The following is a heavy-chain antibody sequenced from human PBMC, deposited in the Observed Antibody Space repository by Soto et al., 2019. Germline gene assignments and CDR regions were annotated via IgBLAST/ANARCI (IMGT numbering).Heavy chain of an antibody. Sequence: QVQLVQSGAEVKEPGASVKVSCKASGYTFTSYGINWVRQAPGQGLEWMGWINTYDGDTKYAQKLQGRVTMATDTSTSTAYMELRSLRPDDTAMYYCARDDCVSSRCYIANWGQGTLVTVSS. CDR1: GYTFTSYG. J-gene: IGHJ4*02. V-gene: IGHV1-18*01. CDR2: INTYDGDT. CDR3: ARDDCVSSRCYIAN. D-gene: IGHD2-2*01.